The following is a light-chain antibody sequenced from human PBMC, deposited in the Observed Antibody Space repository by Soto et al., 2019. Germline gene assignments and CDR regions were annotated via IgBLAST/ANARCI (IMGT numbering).Light chain of an antibody. J-gene: IGKJ1*01. CDR3: QQSYSTPQT. V-gene: IGKV1-39*01. CDR2: AAS. Sequence: DIQMTQSPSSLSASVGDRVTITCRASRSISSYLNWYQQKPGKAPKXMIYAASSLQSGVPSRFSGSGSGTDFTLTISSLQPEDFATYYCQQSYSTPQTFGQGTKVDIK. CDR1: RSISSY.